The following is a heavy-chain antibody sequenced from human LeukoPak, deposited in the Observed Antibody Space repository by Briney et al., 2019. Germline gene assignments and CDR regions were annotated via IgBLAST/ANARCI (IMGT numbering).Heavy chain of an antibody. D-gene: IGHD1-14*01. CDR1: GLTGSHNY. J-gene: IGHJ4*02. CDR2: IRSKANSYAT. Sequence: GGSLRLSCAASGLTGSHNYVSWVRQASGKGLEWVGRIRSKANSYATAYAASVKGRFTISRDDSKNTAYLQMNSLKTEDTAVYYCTRSGDSTPFDYWGQGTLVTVSS. CDR3: TRSGDSTPFDY. V-gene: IGHV3-73*01.